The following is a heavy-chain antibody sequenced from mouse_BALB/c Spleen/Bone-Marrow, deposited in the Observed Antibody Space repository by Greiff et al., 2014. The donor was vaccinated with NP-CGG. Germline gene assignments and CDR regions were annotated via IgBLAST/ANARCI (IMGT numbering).Heavy chain of an antibody. J-gene: IGHJ4*01. Sequence: QVQLQQSGAELVRPGTSVKVSCKASGYAFTNYLIEWVKQRPGQGLEWIGVINPGSGATDYNEKFKGKATLTADKSSSTAYMHLSSLTSDDSAVYSCAREHGDYWGQGTSVTVSS. CDR2: INPGSGAT. V-gene: IGHV1-54*01. CDR1: GYAFTNYL. CDR3: AREHGDY.